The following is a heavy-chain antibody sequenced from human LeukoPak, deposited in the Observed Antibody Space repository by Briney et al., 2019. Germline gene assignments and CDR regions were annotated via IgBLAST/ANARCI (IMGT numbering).Heavy chain of an antibody. CDR2: TRNKANNYAT. Sequence: PGGSLRLSCAASGFTFSSYAMHWVRQAPGEGLEWVGHTRNKANNYATEYAASVKGRFTISRDDSRNSVYLQMNSLKTEDTAVYYCTRWRSGTSDWGQGTLVTVSS. CDR3: TRWRSGTSD. J-gene: IGHJ4*02. V-gene: IGHV3-72*01. CDR1: GFTFSSYA. D-gene: IGHD4-23*01.